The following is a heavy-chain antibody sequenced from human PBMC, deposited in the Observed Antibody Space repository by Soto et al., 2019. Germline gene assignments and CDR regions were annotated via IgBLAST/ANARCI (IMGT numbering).Heavy chain of an antibody. CDR1: GFTFSSYA. CDR2: ISGSGGST. CDR3: ASSGWYVHSNGY. Sequence: GGSLILSCAASGFTFSSYAMSWVRQAPGKGLEWVSAISGSGGSTYYADSVKGRFTISRDNSKNTLYLQMNSLRAEDTAVYYCASSGWYVHSNGYWGQGTLVTVSS. J-gene: IGHJ4*02. D-gene: IGHD6-19*01. V-gene: IGHV3-23*01.